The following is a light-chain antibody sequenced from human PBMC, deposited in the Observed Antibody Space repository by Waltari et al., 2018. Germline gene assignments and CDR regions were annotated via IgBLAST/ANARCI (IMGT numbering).Light chain of an antibody. V-gene: IGKV1-33*01. Sequence: DIQMTQSPSSLSASVGDRVTIPCRASQDISNYLNWYQQKPGKPPKVLIYDASNLKTGVPSRFSGSGSGTHFTFTISGLQPEDIATYYCQQYDNVPRYTFGQGTKLEIK. CDR3: QQYDNVPRYT. J-gene: IGKJ2*01. CDR1: QDISNY. CDR2: DAS.